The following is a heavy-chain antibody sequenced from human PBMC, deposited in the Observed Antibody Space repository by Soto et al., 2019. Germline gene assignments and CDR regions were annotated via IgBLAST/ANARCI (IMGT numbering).Heavy chain of an antibody. J-gene: IGHJ4*02. CDR1: GFTFSSYG. V-gene: IGHV3-33*01. D-gene: IGHD3-22*01. Sequence: GGSLRLSCAASGFTFSSYGMHWVRQAPGKGLEWVAVIWYNGSNKYYADSVKGRFTISRDNSKNTLYLQMNSLRAEDTAVYYCARDTNYYDSSGYPDYWGQGTLVTVSS. CDR2: IWYNGSNK. CDR3: ARDTNYYDSSGYPDY.